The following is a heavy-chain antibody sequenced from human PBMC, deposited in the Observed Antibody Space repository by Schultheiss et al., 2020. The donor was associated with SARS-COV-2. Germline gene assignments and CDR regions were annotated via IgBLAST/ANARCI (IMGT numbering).Heavy chain of an antibody. J-gene: IGHJ4*02. D-gene: IGHD1-26*01. CDR3: ARDQLAVPHIVGATVGFFDS. Sequence: SVKVSCKASGGTFSNYAISWVRQAPGQGLEWMGGIIPIFGTAQYAQNFQGRVAITADESTTTAFMELTSLRSEDTAIYYCARDQLAVPHIVGATVGFFDSWGQGTLVTVSS. CDR1: GGTFSNYA. CDR2: IIPIFGTA. V-gene: IGHV1-69*13.